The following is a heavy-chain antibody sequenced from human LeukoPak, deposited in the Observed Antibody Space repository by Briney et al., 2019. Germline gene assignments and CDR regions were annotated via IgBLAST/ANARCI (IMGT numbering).Heavy chain of an antibody. CDR3: ARAFGYYYDSSGYYYGEY. D-gene: IGHD3-22*01. CDR2: ISAYNGNT. J-gene: IGHJ4*02. Sequence: ASVKLSCKASVYTFTIYGISWVRQAPGQGLEWMGWISAYNGNTNSAQKLQVRVTMTTDTTTRTAYMELRRLRSQQTAVYYCARAFGYYYDSSGYYYGEYWGQGSLVT. CDR1: VYTFTIYG. V-gene: IGHV1-18*01.